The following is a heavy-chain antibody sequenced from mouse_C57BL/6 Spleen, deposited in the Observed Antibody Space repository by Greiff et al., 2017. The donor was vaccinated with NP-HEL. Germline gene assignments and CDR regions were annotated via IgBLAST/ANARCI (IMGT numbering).Heavy chain of an antibody. CDR3: ARYYGYDVDYFDY. CDR1: GFTFTDYY. D-gene: IGHD2-2*01. V-gene: IGHV7-3*01. CDR2: IRNKANGYTT. J-gene: IGHJ2*01. Sequence: EVKLLESGGGLVQPGGSLSLSCAASGFTFTDYYMSWVRQPPGKALEWLGFIRNKANGYTTEYSASVKGRFTISRDNSQSILYLQMNALRAEDSATYYCARYYGYDVDYFDYWGQGTTLTVSS.